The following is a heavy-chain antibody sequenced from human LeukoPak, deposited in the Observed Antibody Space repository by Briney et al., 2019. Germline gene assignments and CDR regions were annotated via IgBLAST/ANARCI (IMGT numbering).Heavy chain of an antibody. D-gene: IGHD1-1*01. CDR3: ARDRGTWNDDGFDY. CDR2: IYYSART. CDR1: GGSISSSNYY. J-gene: IGHJ4*02. V-gene: IGHV4-39*07. Sequence: PSETLSLTCTVSGGSISSSNYYWGWIRQPPGKGLECIGSIYYSARTYYNPSLKSRVTISVDTSKNQFSLKLSSVTAADTAVYYCARDRGTWNDDGFDYWGQGTLVTVSS.